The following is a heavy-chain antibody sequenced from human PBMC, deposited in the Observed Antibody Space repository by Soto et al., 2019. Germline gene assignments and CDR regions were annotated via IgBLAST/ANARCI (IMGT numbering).Heavy chain of an antibody. Sequence: QVQLQESGPGLVKPSETLSLTCTVSGGSISSYYWSWIRQPPGKGLEWIGYIYYSGSTNYNPSLKGRVTISVDTSKNQFSLKLSSVTAADTAVYYCARDLVSNYGSGSYYYYYMDVWGKGTTVTVSS. J-gene: IGHJ6*03. D-gene: IGHD3-10*01. CDR1: GGSISSYY. V-gene: IGHV4-59*01. CDR3: ARDLVSNYGSGSYYYYYMDV. CDR2: IYYSGST.